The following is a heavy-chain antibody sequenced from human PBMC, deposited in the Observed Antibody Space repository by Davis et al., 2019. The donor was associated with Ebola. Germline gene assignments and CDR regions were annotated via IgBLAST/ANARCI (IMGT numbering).Heavy chain of an antibody. J-gene: IGHJ5*02. CDR1: GFTFTSYA. Sequence: PGGSLRLSCAASGFTFTSYAMNWVRQAPGKGLECVSFISGTAVTTYYADSVKGRFTISRDNSENTLYLQMNSLRAEDTAVYYCARDHYDSSAHNWFDPWGQGTLVTVSS. CDR2: ISGTAVTT. CDR3: ARDHYDSSAHNWFDP. D-gene: IGHD3-22*01. V-gene: IGHV3-23*01.